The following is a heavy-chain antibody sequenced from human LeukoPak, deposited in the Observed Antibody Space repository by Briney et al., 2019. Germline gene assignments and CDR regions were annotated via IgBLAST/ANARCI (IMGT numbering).Heavy chain of an antibody. CDR1: GGSFSGYY. Sequence: SETLSLTCAVYGGSFSGYYWSWIRQPPGKGLEWIGEINHSGSTNYNPSLKSRVTISVDTSKNQFSLKLSSVTAADTAVYYCARALYDYVWGSYHYYFDYWGQGTLVTVSS. V-gene: IGHV4-34*01. CDR3: ARALYDYVWGSYHYYFDY. CDR2: INHSGST. J-gene: IGHJ4*02. D-gene: IGHD3-16*02.